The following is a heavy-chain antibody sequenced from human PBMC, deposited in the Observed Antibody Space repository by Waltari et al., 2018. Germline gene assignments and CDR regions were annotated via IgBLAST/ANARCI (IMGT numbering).Heavy chain of an antibody. CDR1: GGSFSGYY. D-gene: IGHD3-10*01. J-gene: IGHJ5*02. CDR2: INHSGST. V-gene: IGHV4-34*01. CDR3: ARGRLVRGVTSTSGWFDP. Sequence: QVQLQQWGAGLLKPSETLSLTCAVYGGSFSGYYWSWIRQPPGKGLEWIGEINHSGSTNSNPSLKSRVTISVDTSKNQFSLKLSSVTAADTAVYYCARGRLVRGVTSTSGWFDPWGQGTLVTVSS.